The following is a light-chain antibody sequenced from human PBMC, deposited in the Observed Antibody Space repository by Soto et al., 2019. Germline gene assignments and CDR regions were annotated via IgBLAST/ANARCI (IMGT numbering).Light chain of an antibody. Sequence: EIVLTQSPVTLSLSPGERATLSCRASQSVTSFLAWYQQKPGQAPRLLIYDVSHRATGIPARFSGSGSGTDFTLTISSLEPEDCAVYYCQQRSNWPLTFGGGTKVEIK. CDR1: QSVTSF. J-gene: IGKJ4*01. V-gene: IGKV3-11*01. CDR2: DVS. CDR3: QQRSNWPLT.